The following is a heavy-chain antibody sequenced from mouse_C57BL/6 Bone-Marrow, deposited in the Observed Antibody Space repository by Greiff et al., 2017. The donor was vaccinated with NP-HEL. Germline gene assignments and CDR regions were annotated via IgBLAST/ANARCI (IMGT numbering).Heavy chain of an antibody. CDR2: ISTYYGDA. CDR3: ARAEDSNYPFDY. J-gene: IGHJ2*01. D-gene: IGHD2-5*01. Sequence: VQLQQSGPELVRPGVSVKISCKGSGYTFTDYAMLWVKQSHAKSLEWIGVISTYYGDASYNQKFKDKATMTVDKSSSTADRELARLTSEDSAVEYCARAEDSNYPFDYWGQGTTLTVSS. V-gene: IGHV1-67*01. CDR1: GYTFTDYA.